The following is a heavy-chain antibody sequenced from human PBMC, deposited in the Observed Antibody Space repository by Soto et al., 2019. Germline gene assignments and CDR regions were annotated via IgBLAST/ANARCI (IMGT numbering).Heavy chain of an antibody. J-gene: IGHJ4*02. Sequence: EVQLVESGGGLIQPGGSLRLSCAASGFTVSSNYMSWVRQVPGKGLEWVSVIYSGGSTYYADSVKGRFTISRDNSQNTLYLQMNSLRAKDTAVYYCARIEYYYDILTDYETVDYWGQGTLVTVSS. D-gene: IGHD3-9*01. CDR1: GFTVSSNY. CDR2: IYSGGST. V-gene: IGHV3-53*01. CDR3: ARIEYYYDILTDYETVDY.